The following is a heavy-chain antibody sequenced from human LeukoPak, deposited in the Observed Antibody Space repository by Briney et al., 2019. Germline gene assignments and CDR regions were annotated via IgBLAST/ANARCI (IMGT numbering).Heavy chain of an antibody. CDR3: ARDRGGNEFDY. Sequence: GGSLRLSCTASGFTFSNYGMHWVRQAPGKGLEWMATISYDGNNNYYTYSVKGRFTVSRDSSKNTLYLQMNSLRGEDTGVYYCARDRGGNEFDYWGQGTLVTVSS. J-gene: IGHJ4*02. D-gene: IGHD4-23*01. V-gene: IGHV3-30*03. CDR1: GFTFSNYG. CDR2: ISYDGNNN.